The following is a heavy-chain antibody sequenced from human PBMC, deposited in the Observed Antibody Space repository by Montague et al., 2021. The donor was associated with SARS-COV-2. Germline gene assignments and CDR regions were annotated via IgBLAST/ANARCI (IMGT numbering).Heavy chain of an antibody. CDR2: ISSSSSYI. Sequence: SRRLSLSASGFTFSSYSMNWVRQAPGKGLEWVSSISSSSSYIYYADSVKGRFTISRDNAKNSLYLQMNSLRAGDTAVYYCARGGYSYGTDYYYYYGMDVWGQGTTVTVSS. CDR3: ARGGYSYGTDYYYYYGMDV. V-gene: IGHV3-21*01. CDR1: GFTFSSYS. J-gene: IGHJ6*02. D-gene: IGHD5-18*01.